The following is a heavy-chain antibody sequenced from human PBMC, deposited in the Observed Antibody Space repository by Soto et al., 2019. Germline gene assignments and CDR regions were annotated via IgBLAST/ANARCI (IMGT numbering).Heavy chain of an antibody. V-gene: IGHV3-21*01. CDR3: ARVRGTDYIWGSYRPIDN. J-gene: IGHJ4*02. Sequence: EVQLVESGGGLVKPGGSLRLSCVASGFTFRGYTMNWVRQAPGKGLEWVACISTNSYYIYYTDSVRGRFSISRDHARNAVYLQLDSLNTEDTAVYYCARVRGTDYIWGSYRPIDNWGQGTLVTVSS. CDR1: GFTFRGYT. CDR2: ISTNSYYI. D-gene: IGHD3-16*02.